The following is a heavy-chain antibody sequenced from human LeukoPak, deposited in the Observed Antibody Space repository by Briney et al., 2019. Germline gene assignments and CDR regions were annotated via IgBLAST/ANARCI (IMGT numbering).Heavy chain of an antibody. V-gene: IGHV4-59*01. J-gene: IGHJ6*03. CDR1: GGSISSYY. D-gene: IGHD3-3*01. CDR2: IYYSGST. Sequence: SETLSLTCTVSGGSISSYYWSWIRQPPGKGLEWIGYIYYSGSTNYNPSLKSRVTISVDTSRNQFSLKLSSVTAADTAVYYCARDSDFWSGYYYMDVWGKGTTVTVSS. CDR3: ARDSDFWSGYYYMDV.